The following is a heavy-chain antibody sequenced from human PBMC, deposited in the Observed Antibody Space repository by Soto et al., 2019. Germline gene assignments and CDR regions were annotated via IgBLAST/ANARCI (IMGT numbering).Heavy chain of an antibody. D-gene: IGHD3-10*01. CDR3: ASDQRTPVNYGSGSYYY. J-gene: IGHJ4*02. CDR1: GGTFSSYT. V-gene: IGHV1-69*02. CDR2: IIPILGIA. Sequence: QVQLVQSGAEVKKPGSSVKVSCKASGGTFSSYTISWVRQVPGQGLEWMGRIIPILGIANYAQKFQGRVTITADKSTSTAYMELSSLRSEDTAVYYCASDQRTPVNYGSGSYYYWGQGTLVTVSS.